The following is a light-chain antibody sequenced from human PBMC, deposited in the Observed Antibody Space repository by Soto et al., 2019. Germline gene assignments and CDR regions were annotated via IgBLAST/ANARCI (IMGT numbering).Light chain of an antibody. J-gene: IGLJ3*02. Sequence: QSALTQPASVSGSLGQSITISCTGTSRDVGGYNYVSWYQHHPRKGPKVLIYEVSYRPSGVSDRFSGSKSGNTASLTISGLQPEDEAHYYCHSYTTTGSLWVFGGGTKLTVL. CDR2: EVS. CDR1: SRDVGGYNY. CDR3: HSYTTTGSLWV. V-gene: IGLV2-14*01.